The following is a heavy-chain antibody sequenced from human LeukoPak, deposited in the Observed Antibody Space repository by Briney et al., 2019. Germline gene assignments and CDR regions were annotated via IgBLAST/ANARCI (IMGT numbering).Heavy chain of an antibody. Sequence: SETLSLTCTVSGGSISSSSYYWGWIRQPPGKGLEWIGSIYYSGSTYYNPSLKSRVTISVDTSKNQFSLKLSSVTAADTAVYYCARRQVATFYYYYYMDVWGKGTTATVSS. CDR2: IYYSGST. D-gene: IGHD5-12*01. J-gene: IGHJ6*03. CDR3: ARRQVATFYYYYYMDV. CDR1: GGSISSSSYY. V-gene: IGHV4-39*01.